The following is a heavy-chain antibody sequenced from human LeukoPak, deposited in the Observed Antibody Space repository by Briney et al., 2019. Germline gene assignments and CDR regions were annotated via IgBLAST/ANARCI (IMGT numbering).Heavy chain of an antibody. CDR1: GFTVSSNS. V-gene: IGHV3-53*01. Sequence: PGGSLRLSCTVSGFTVSSNSMSWVRQAPGKGLEWVSFIYSDNTHYSDSVKGRFTISRDNAKNTLYLQMNSLRAEDTAVYYCGRGGVVAAIDLWGQGTMVTVSS. J-gene: IGHJ3*01. CDR3: GRGGVVAAIDL. CDR2: IYSDNT. D-gene: IGHD2-21*01.